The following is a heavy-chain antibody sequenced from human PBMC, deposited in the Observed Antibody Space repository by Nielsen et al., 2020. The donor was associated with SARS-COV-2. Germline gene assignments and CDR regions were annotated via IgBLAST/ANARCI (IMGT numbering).Heavy chain of an antibody. V-gene: IGHV4-34*01. D-gene: IGHD1-26*01. CDR3: ARNRVGATRYMDV. CDR2: INHSGST. Sequence: SETLSLTCAVYGGSFSGYYWSWIRQPPGKGLEWIGEINHSGSTNYNPSLKSRVTISVDTSKNQFSLKLSSVTAADTAVYYCARNRVGATRYMDVWGKGTTVTVFS. J-gene: IGHJ6*03. CDR1: GGSFSGYY.